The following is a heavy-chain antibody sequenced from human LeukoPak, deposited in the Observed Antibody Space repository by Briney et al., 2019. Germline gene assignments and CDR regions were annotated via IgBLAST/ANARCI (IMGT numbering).Heavy chain of an antibody. V-gene: IGHV4-34*01. Sequence: PSETLSLTCAVDGGSFSGSYSSWVRQPPGKGLECILVINHSGSTNYNPSLKSRVTISVDTSKNQFSLQLSSVTAADTAVYYCARARGGRWLQLPPDHWGQGTLVTVSS. CDR3: ARARGGRWLQLPPDH. CDR2: INHSGST. J-gene: IGHJ4*02. CDR1: GGSFSGSY. D-gene: IGHD5-24*01.